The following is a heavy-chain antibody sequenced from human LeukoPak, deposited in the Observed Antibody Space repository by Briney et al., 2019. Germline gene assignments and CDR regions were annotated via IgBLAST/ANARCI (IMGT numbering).Heavy chain of an antibody. V-gene: IGHV3-7*01. CDR3: ARNSFAELMLLGSAYGMDV. J-gene: IGHJ6*02. CDR1: GFTFSSYA. D-gene: IGHD2-8*01. Sequence: GGSLRLSCAASGFTFSSYAMHWVRQAPGKGLEWVANIKEDGNEKYYLDSVKGRFTISRDNAKNSLHLQINSLRVEDTAVYYCARNSFAELMLLGSAYGMDVWGQGTTVIVSS. CDR2: IKEDGNEK.